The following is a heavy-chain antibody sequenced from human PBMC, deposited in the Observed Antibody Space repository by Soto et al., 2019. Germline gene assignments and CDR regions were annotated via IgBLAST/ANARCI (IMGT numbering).Heavy chain of an antibody. Sequence: QVQLVQSGAAVKKPGASVNVSCKASGYTFTSYAMHWVRQAPGQRLEWMGWINAANGNTIYSEKFQGRVTITRDTYASRAHIVLFSLVSDDPAVYYCASGSCGGVSCYSCHFGSWGHGTLITVTS. CDR3: ASGSCGGVSCYSCHFGS. D-gene: IGHD2-15*01. CDR1: GYTFTSYA. V-gene: IGHV1-3*01. CDR2: INAANGNT. J-gene: IGHJ4*01.